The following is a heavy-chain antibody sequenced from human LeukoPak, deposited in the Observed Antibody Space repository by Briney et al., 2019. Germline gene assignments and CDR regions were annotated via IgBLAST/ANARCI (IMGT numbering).Heavy chain of an antibody. J-gene: IGHJ4*02. D-gene: IGHD6-19*01. CDR1: GFSFNTDW. CDR3: ARHPSGWYGDY. Sequence: GGSLRLSCVGSGFSFNTDWMNWVRQAPGKGLEWVANIKPDGSEKYYEDSVEGRFTISSDNAKNSLYLQMNSLRAEDTAVYYCARHPSGWYGDYWGQGTLVTVSS. V-gene: IGHV3-7*01. CDR2: IKPDGSEK.